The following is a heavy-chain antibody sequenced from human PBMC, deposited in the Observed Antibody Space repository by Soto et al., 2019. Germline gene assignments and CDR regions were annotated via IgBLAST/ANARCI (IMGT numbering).Heavy chain of an antibody. V-gene: IGHV4-30-2*01. CDR2: IYHSVST. J-gene: IGHJ4*02. D-gene: IGHD3-22*01. CDR3: ARDRGDGYFDY. CDR1: GGSISSGGYY. Sequence: SETLSLTCTVSGGSISSGGYYWIWIRQPPGKGLEWIGYIYHSVSTYYNPSLKSRVTISVDRSKNQFSLKLSSVTAADTAVYYCARDRGDGYFDYWGQGTXVTVSS.